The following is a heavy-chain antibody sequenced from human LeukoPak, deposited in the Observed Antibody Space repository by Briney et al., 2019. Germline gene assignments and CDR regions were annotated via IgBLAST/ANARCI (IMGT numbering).Heavy chain of an antibody. CDR1: GFSVTSYW. CDR2: LKQDGSDR. V-gene: IGHV3-7*01. D-gene: IGHD2-8*01. Sequence: GGSLRLSRGVSGFSVTSYWMSWVRQAPGKGLEWVASLKQDGSDRYYVDSVKGRFTIARDDAKNSLYLQMKSLRAEDTAVYYCVRYCTIGVCSRRNFDYWGQGTLVTVSS. CDR3: VRYCTIGVCSRRNFDY. J-gene: IGHJ4*02.